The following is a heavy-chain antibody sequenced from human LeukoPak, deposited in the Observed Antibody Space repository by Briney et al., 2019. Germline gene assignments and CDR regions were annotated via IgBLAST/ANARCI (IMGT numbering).Heavy chain of an antibody. D-gene: IGHD2-2*01. CDR2: ISGSGGST. Sequence: GGSLRLSCAASGFTFSSYAMSWVRQAPGKGLEWVSAISGSGGSTYYADSVKGRFTISRDNSKSTLYLQMNSLRAEDTAVYYCAKNPRAVVVPAASTRHWGQGTLVTVSS. CDR1: GFTFSSYA. J-gene: IGHJ1*01. V-gene: IGHV3-23*01. CDR3: AKNPRAVVVPAASTRH.